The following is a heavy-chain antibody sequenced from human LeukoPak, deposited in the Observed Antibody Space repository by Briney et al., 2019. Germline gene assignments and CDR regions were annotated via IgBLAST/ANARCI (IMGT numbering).Heavy chain of an antibody. V-gene: IGHV5-51*01. D-gene: IGHD3-10*01. CDR1: GYSFTSYW. CDR3: ARCTMVRGVPTFDY. Sequence: GESLKIFCKGSGYSFTSYWIGWVRQMPGKGLDWRGIIYPGDYDTRYSPSFQGQVTISADKCISTAYLQWSSLKASDTAMYYCARCTMVRGVPTFDYWGQGTLVTVSS. J-gene: IGHJ4*02. CDR2: IYPGDYDT.